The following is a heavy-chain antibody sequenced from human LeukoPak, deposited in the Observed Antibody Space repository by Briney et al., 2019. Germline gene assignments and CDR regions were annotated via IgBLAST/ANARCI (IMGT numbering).Heavy chain of an antibody. J-gene: IGHJ4*02. CDR1: GFTFSSYA. D-gene: IGHD6-19*01. Sequence: GGSLRLSCAASGFTFSSYAMSWVRQAPGKGLEWISGISGSGGSTYYADSVKGRFTISRDNSKNTLYLQMNSLRAEDTAVYYCAKGGYSSGWTDFDYWGQGTLVTVSS. V-gene: IGHV3-23*01. CDR3: AKGGYSSGWTDFDY. CDR2: ISGSGGST.